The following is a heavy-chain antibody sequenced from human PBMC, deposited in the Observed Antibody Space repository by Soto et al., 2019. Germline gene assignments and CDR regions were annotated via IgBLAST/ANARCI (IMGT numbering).Heavy chain of an antibody. J-gene: IGHJ3*02. CDR1: GFTFSNAW. CDR3: HTPHGRNAFDI. D-gene: IGHD2-8*01. Sequence: GGSLRLSCGTSGFTFSNAWMAWVRQAPGKGLEWVGRIKSVADGGTTNYAAPVKGRFSISRHDSENTLYLQMNSLRVEDTGIYYCHTPHGRNAFDIWGPGTVVTVSS. V-gene: IGHV3-15*01. CDR2: IKSVADGGTT.